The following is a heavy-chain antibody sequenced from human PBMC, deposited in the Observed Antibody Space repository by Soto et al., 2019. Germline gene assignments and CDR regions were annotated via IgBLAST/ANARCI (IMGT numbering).Heavy chain of an antibody. D-gene: IGHD2-15*01. CDR2: FVTTGDT. CDR3: ARSSWNYGMDV. J-gene: IGHJ6*01. V-gene: IGHV3-13*01. Sequence: EVQLVESGGGLVQPGGSLRLSCVASGFTFSNYDMHWVRQPTGKGLEWVSTFVTTGDTYYPGSVKGRFTISRENAKNSLYLQMNSLRAEDTAVYYCARSSWNYGMDVW. CDR1: GFTFSNYD.